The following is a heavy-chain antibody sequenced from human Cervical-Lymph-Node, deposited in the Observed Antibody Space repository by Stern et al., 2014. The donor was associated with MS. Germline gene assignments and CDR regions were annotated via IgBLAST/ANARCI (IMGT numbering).Heavy chain of an antibody. V-gene: IGHV3-21*01. CDR1: GFTFSSFG. J-gene: IGHJ6*02. CDR3: ARAQNYYYGMDV. CDR2: ISSSSGYM. Sequence: QLVQSGGGLVKPGGSLRLSCAASGFTFSSFGMNWVRQAPGKGLEWGSYISSSSGYMYYADSVKGRLTISRDYAEDSLYLQMNSLRAEDTAVYYCARAQNYYYGMDVWGQGTTVTVSS.